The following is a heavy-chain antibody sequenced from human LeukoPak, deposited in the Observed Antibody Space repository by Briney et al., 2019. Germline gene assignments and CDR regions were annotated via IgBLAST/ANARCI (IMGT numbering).Heavy chain of an antibody. V-gene: IGHV3-7*03. CDR3: ARTLRGGGALDY. CDR2: IKEDGSEK. D-gene: IGHD3-16*01. CDR1: GFTFSNYW. J-gene: IGHJ4*02. Sequence: PGGSLRLSCAASGFTFSNYWLNWVRQAPGKGLEWVANIKEDGSEKYDVDSVEGRFTISTDTAKTSLFLQMNSLRAEDTAVYYCARTLRGGGALDYWGQGTLVTVSS.